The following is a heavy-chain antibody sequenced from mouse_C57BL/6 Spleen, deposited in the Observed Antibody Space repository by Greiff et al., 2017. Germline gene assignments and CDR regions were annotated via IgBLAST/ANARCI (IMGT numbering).Heavy chain of an antibody. CDR2: INPYNGGT. Sequence: EVQRVESGPVLVKPGASVKMSCKASGYTFTDYYMNWVKQSHGKSLAWIGVINPYNGGTSYNQKFKGKATFTVDKSSSTAYMELNSLASEDSAVYYCARGGAQATLYWGQGTTLTVSS. D-gene: IGHD3-2*02. CDR3: ARGGAQATLY. CDR1: GYTFTDYY. J-gene: IGHJ2*01. V-gene: IGHV1-19*01.